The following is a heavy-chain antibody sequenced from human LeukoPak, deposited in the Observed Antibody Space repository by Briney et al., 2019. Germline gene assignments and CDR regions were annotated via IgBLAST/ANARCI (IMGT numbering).Heavy chain of an antibody. J-gene: IGHJ4*02. V-gene: IGHV3-30*02. Sequence: SGGSLRLSCAASGFTFSIYAMHWVRQAPGKGLEWVAVIRHDGSNKYYADSVKGRFTISRDNSKNTLYLQMNSLRAEDTAVYYCAKDQDYYYFDYWGQGTLVTVSS. CDR3: AKDQDYYYFDY. CDR2: IRHDGSNK. D-gene: IGHD2/OR15-2a*01. CDR1: GFTFSIYA.